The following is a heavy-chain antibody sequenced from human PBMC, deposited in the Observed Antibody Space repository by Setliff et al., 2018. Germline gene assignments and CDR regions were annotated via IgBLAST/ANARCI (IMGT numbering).Heavy chain of an antibody. D-gene: IGHD6-19*01. CDR1: GGSISSYY. CDR2: IYYSGST. Sequence: SETLSLTCTVSGGSISSYYWSWIRQPPGKGLEWIWYIYYSGSTNYNPSLKSRVTISIDTSKNQFSLKLNSVTAADMAVYYCAREQWLDPPGYYYMDVWAKGTTVTVSS. V-gene: IGHV4-59*12. J-gene: IGHJ6*03. CDR3: AREQWLDPPGYYYMDV.